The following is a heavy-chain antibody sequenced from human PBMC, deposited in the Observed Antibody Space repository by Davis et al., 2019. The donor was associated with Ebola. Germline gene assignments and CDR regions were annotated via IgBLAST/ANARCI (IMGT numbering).Heavy chain of an antibody. CDR1: GFTFYRYE. J-gene: IGHJ4*02. CDR2: ISATGTST. V-gene: IGHV3-48*03. D-gene: IGHD2-2*01. Sequence: GESLKISCAASGFTFYRYEMNWVRQAPGKGLEWVSYISATGTSTFYADSVKGRFTISRDNTRDSVYLQMDSLGVDDTAAYYCATDWGLGYCSNSTCSEVGWGQGTLVTVSS. CDR3: ATDWGLGYCSNSTCSEVG.